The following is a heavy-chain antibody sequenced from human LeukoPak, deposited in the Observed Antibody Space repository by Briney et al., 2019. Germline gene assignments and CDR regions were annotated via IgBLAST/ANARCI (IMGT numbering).Heavy chain of an antibody. J-gene: IGHJ4*02. CDR2: IYYSGST. CDR1: GGSITSSSYY. Sequence: PSETLSLTCTVSGGSITSSSYYWGWIRQPPGKGLEWIGSIYYSGSTYYNPSLKSRVTISVDTSKNQFSLKLSSVTAADTAVYYCASGANYGDYSYYFDYWGQGTLVTVSS. D-gene: IGHD4-17*01. CDR3: ASGANYGDYSYYFDY. V-gene: IGHV4-39*01.